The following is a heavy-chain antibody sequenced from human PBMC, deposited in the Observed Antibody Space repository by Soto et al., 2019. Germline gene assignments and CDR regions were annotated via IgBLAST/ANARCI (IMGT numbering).Heavy chain of an antibody. CDR3: ARSDYGDYYDY. V-gene: IGHV3-53*01. CDR2: IYSGGST. CDR1: GFTVSSNY. D-gene: IGHD4-17*01. Sequence: GGSLRLSCAASGFTVSSNYMSWVRQAPGKGLEWVSVIYSGGSTYYADSVKGRFTISRDNSKNTLYLQMNSLRADDTAVYYCARSDYGDYYDYWGQGTLVTVSS. J-gene: IGHJ4*02.